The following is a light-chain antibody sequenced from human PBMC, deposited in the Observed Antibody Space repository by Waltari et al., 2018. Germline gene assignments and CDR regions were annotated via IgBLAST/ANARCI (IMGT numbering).Light chain of an antibody. CDR1: QSVSSS. Sequence: EIVMTQSPATLSVSPGDRATLSCRASQSVSSSLAWYQQKPGQAPRLLIYGASTRATGIPARFSGSGSGTEFTLSINDLQSEDFAVYYCQHYHDWPPYTFGQGTKLEIK. CDR3: QHYHDWPPYT. V-gene: IGKV3-15*01. CDR2: GAS. J-gene: IGKJ2*01.